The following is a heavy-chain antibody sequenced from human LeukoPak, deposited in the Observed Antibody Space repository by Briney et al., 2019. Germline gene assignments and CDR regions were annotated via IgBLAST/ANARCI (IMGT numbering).Heavy chain of an antibody. D-gene: IGHD1-26*01. Sequence: GGSLRLSCAASGFTFSTYGMSWVRQAPGKGLEWVSAISGSGGSTYYADSVKGRFTISRDNSKNTLYLQMNSLRAEDTAVYYCAKDSKIVGATFRSYHYMDVWGKGTAVTVSS. J-gene: IGHJ6*03. CDR2: ISGSGGST. CDR3: AKDSKIVGATFRSYHYMDV. CDR1: GFTFSTYG. V-gene: IGHV3-23*01.